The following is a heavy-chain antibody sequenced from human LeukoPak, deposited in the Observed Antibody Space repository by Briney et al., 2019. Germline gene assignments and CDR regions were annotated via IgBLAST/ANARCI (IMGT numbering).Heavy chain of an antibody. CDR3: ARWDGYNDDI. CDR2: INHSGST. V-gene: IGHV4-34*01. D-gene: IGHD5-24*01. CDR1: GGSFSGYY. J-gene: IGHJ3*02. Sequence: SETLSLTCAVYGGSFSGYYWSWIRQPPGKGLEWIGEINHSGSTNYNPSLKSRVTISVDTSKNQFSLKLSSVTAADTAVYYCARWDGYNDDIWGQGTMVTVSS.